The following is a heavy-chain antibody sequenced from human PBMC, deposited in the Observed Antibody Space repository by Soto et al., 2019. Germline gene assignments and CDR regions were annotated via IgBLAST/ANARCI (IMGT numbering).Heavy chain of an antibody. CDR1: GGSISSSSYY. J-gene: IGHJ4*02. CDR3: ARTGYAGKDY. V-gene: IGHV4-39*01. D-gene: IGHD5-12*01. CDR2: IYYSGST. Sequence: QLQLQESGPGLVKPSETLSLTCTVSGGSISSSSYYWGWIRQPPGKGLEWIGSIYYSGSTYYNPSHNSRVTISVDTSKNQFSLKLSSVTAADTAVYYCARTGYAGKDYWGQGTLVTVSS.